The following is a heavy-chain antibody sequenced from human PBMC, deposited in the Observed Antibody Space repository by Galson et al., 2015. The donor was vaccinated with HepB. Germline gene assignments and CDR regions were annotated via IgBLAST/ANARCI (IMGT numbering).Heavy chain of an antibody. D-gene: IGHD2-2*01. V-gene: IGHV1-24*01. CDR3: ARDSVPALKAENWFDP. Sequence: SVKVSCKVSGYTLTELSMHWVRQAPGKGLEWMGGFDPEDGETIYAQKFQGRVTMTEDTSTDTAYMGLSSLRSEDTAVYYCARDSVPALKAENWFDPWGQGTLVTVSS. CDR2: FDPEDGET. CDR1: GYTLTELS. J-gene: IGHJ5*02.